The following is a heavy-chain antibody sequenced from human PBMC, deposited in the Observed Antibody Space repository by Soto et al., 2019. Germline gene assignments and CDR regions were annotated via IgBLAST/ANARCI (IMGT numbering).Heavy chain of an antibody. CDR2: IIPIFGTA. CDR3: ARDRKTVGYCSGGSCLTSYYYYGMDV. J-gene: IGHJ6*02. V-gene: IGHV1-69*01. CDR1: GGTFSSYA. D-gene: IGHD2-15*01. Sequence: QVQLVQSGAEVKKPGSSVKVSCKASGGTFSSYAISWVRQAPGQGLEWMGGIIPIFGTANYAQKFKGRGTITADESTSTAYMELSRLRSENTAVYYCARDRKTVGYCSGGSCLTSYYYYGMDVWGQGTTVTFSS.